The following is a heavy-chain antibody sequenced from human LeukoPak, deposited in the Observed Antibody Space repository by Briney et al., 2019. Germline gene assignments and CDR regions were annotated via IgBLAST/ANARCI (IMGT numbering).Heavy chain of an antibody. D-gene: IGHD6-6*01. Sequence: SETLSLTCAVSGGSISSGGYSWSWIRQPPGKGLEWIGYIYYSGSTYYNPSLKSRVTISVDTSKNQFSLTLTSVTAADTAVYYCARDRSVGVLPAPPFDFWGQGTLVTVSS. CDR2: IYYSGST. V-gene: IGHV4-30-4*07. CDR1: GGSISSGGYS. CDR3: ARDRSVGVLPAPPFDF. J-gene: IGHJ4*02.